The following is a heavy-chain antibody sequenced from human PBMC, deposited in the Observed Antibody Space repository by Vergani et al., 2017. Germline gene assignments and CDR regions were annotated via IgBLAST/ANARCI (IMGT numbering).Heavy chain of an antibody. V-gene: IGHV1-46*01. D-gene: IGHD3-22*01. J-gene: IGHJ3*02. CDR1: GYTFTSYY. CDR3: ARVGGYTKTTGNVAFDI. Sequence: QVQLVQSGAEVKKPGASVKVSCKASGYTFTSYYMHWVRQAPGQGLEWMGIINPSGGSTSYAQKFQGRVTMTRDTSTSTVYMELSSLRSEDTAVYYCARVGGYTKTTGNVAFDIWGQGTMVTVSS. CDR2: INPSGGST.